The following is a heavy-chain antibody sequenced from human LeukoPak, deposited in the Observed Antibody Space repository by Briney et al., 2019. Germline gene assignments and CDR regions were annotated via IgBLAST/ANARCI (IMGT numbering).Heavy chain of an antibody. CDR2: IIPIFGTA. D-gene: IGHD2-15*01. V-gene: IGHV1-69*05. CDR3: ARDRDITVTHFDY. Sequence: SVKVSCKASGGTFSSYAISWVRQAPGQGLEWMGGIIPIFGTANYAQKFQGRVTMTTDTSTSTAYMELRSLRSDDTAVYYCARDRDITVTHFDYWGQGTLVTVSS. CDR1: GGTFSSYA. J-gene: IGHJ4*02.